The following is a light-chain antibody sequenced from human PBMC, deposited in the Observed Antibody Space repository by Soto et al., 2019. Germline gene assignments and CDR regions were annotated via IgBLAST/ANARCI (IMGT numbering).Light chain of an antibody. V-gene: IGLV2-8*01. Sequence: QSALTQPASVSGSPGQSITISCTGTSTDVYGSDFVSWYQQHPGKAPKLMIYEVTERPSGVPDRFSGSKSGNTASLTVSGLQPEDEADYFCSSYVGSNLLLFGTGTKVTVL. CDR2: EVT. J-gene: IGLJ1*01. CDR1: STDVYGSDF. CDR3: SSYVGSNLLL.